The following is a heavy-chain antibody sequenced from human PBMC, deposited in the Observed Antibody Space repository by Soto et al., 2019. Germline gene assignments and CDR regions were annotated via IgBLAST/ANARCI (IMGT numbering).Heavy chain of an antibody. CDR3: ASGGYYGDYKWRYYYYGMDV. D-gene: IGHD4-17*01. J-gene: IGHJ6*02. CDR2: IIPIFGTA. Sequence: QVQLVQSGAEVKKPGSSVKVSCKASGGTFSSYAISWVRQAPGQGLEWMGGIIPIFGTANYAQKFQGRVTITADESTSTAYMELSSLRSEDTAVYYCASGGYYGDYKWRYYYYGMDVWGQGTTVTVSS. CDR1: GGTFSSYA. V-gene: IGHV1-69*01.